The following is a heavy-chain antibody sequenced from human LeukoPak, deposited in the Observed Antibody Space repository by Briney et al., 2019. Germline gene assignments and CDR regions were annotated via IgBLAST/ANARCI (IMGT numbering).Heavy chain of an antibody. D-gene: IGHD3-16*01. CDR1: GFSFSNHR. Sequence: SGGSLRLSSVASGFSFSNHRMSWVRQAPGKGLEWVADIKQDGSEEHYVDSVRGRFTISRDNGKNSLYLQMNSLRAEDTAVYYCARDLGKAWGYWGQGTLVTVSS. J-gene: IGHJ4*02. V-gene: IGHV3-7*01. CDR2: IKQDGSEE. CDR3: ARDLGKAWGY.